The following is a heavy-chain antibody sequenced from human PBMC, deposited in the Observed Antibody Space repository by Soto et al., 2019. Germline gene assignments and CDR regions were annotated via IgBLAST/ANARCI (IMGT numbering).Heavy chain of an antibody. Sequence: GGSLRLSCAASGFTFSSYSMNWVRQAPGKGLEWVSSISSSSSYIYYADSVKGRFTISRDNAKNSLYLQMNSLRAEDTAVYYCARSPPESYVVALDVWGQGTMVTVSS. CDR1: GFTFSSYS. CDR2: ISSSSSYI. D-gene: IGHD1-26*01. CDR3: ARSPPESYVVALDV. J-gene: IGHJ3*01. V-gene: IGHV3-21*01.